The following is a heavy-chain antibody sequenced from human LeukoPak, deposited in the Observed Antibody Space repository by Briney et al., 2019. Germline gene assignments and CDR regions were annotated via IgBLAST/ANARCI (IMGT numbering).Heavy chain of an antibody. CDR3: ARGVRYYYGSGSPYYFDY. Sequence: NTSETLSLTCTVSGGSISDSSYYWGWIRQPPGKGLEWIGIIYYSGSTYYNPSLKRRVTISVDTSKNQFSLKRSSVTDADTAVYYCARGVRYYYGSGSPYYFDYWGQRILVTASS. D-gene: IGHD3-10*01. CDR1: GGSISDSSYY. V-gene: IGHV4-39*07. CDR2: IYYSGST. J-gene: IGHJ4*02.